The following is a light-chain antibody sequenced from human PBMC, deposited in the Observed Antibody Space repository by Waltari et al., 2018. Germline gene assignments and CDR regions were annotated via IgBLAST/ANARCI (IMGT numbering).Light chain of an antibody. CDR2: GNS. CDR1: SSNIGAGYD. J-gene: IGLJ2*01. V-gene: IGLV1-40*01. Sequence: QSVLTQPPSVSGAPGQRVTISCTGSSSNIGAGYDVNWYQQIPGKAPKLLIYGNSNRPSGGPDRISGSKSGTSASLAITGRQAEDEADYDCQSYDSSLGVSVFGGGTKLTVL. CDR3: QSYDSSLGVSV.